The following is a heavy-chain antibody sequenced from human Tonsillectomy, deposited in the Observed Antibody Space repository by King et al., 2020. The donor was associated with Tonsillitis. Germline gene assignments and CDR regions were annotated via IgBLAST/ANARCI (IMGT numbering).Heavy chain of an antibody. CDR1: GGSFSGYY. CDR2: INHSGST. CDR3: ARGPITYY. Sequence: VQLQQWGAGLLNPSETLSLTCAVYGGSFSGYYWSWIRQPPGKGLEWIGEINHSGSTNYNPSLKIRVTISVDTSKNQFSLKLDSVTAADTAVYYCARGPITYYWGQGTLVTVSS. D-gene: IGHD3-10*01. V-gene: IGHV4-34*01. J-gene: IGHJ4*02.